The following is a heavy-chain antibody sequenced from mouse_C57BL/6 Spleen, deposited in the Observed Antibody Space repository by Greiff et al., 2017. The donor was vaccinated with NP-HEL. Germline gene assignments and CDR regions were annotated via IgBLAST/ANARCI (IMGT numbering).Heavy chain of an antibody. CDR2: INPSNGGT. D-gene: IGHD3-1*01. Sequence: VQLQQSGAELMKPGASVKLSCKATGYTFTGYWIEWVKQSPGQGLEWIGNINPSNGGTNYNEKFKSKATLAVDKSSSTAYMHLSSLTSEDSAVYYCAPQRGLYFDYWGQGTTLTVSS. CDR3: APQRGLYFDY. J-gene: IGHJ2*01. V-gene: IGHV1-53*01. CDR1: GYTFTGYW.